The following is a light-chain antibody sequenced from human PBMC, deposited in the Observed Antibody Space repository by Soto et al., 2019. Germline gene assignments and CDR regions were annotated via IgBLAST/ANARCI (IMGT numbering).Light chain of an antibody. CDR1: SSDVGGYNY. J-gene: IGLJ2*01. CDR3: SSYTSSSNV. CDR2: DVS. V-gene: IGLV2-14*01. Sequence: QSALTQPASVSGSPGQSITISCTGTSSDVGGYNYVSWYQQHPGKAPKLMIYDVSNRPSGVSNRFSGSKSGNTASLTISGLQAEDEADYYCSSYTSSSNVVGGGTKVTVL.